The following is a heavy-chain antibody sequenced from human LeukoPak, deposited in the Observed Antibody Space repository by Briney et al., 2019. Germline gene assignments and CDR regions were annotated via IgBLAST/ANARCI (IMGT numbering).Heavy chain of an antibody. Sequence: GGSLRLSCEGSGFTFSNYWMGWVRQAPGKGLQWVANIKTDGSEKYYVDSVKGRFTISRDNSKNTLYLQMNSLKAEDTAVYYCARELLRFLEWGGAFDIWGQGTMVTVSS. D-gene: IGHD3-3*01. V-gene: IGHV3-7*01. J-gene: IGHJ3*02. CDR1: GFTFSNYW. CDR3: ARELLRFLEWGGAFDI. CDR2: IKTDGSEK.